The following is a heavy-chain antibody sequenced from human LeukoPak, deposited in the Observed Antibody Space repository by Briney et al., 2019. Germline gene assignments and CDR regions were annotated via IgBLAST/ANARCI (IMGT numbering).Heavy chain of an antibody. V-gene: IGHV4-59*08. CDR2: IYYRGST. D-gene: IGHD2-2*01. J-gene: IGHJ5*02. CDR3: ARHLGYCGRTSCFGRAYWFDP. CDR1: GGSISSYY. Sequence: SETLSLTCTVSGGSISSYYLSWTRQPPGKGLEWIGYIYYRGSTNYNPPLQSRVTISVDTSKNQFSLNLKSVTAADTAVYYCARHLGYCGRTSCFGRAYWFDPWGQGTLVTVSS.